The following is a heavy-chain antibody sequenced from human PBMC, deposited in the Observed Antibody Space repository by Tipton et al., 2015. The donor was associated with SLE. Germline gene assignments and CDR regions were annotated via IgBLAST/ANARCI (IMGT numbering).Heavy chain of an antibody. J-gene: IGHJ4*02. CDR2: IYYSGST. D-gene: IGHD6-13*01. CDR3: ARGLGYSSSWFDY. CDR1: GGSISSSSYY. Sequence: TLSLTCTVSGGSISSSSYYWGWIRQPPGKGLEWIGSIYYSGSTYYNPSLKSRVTISVDTSKNQFSLKLSSVTAADTAVYYCARGLGYSSSWFDYWGQGTLVTVSS. V-gene: IGHV4-39*07.